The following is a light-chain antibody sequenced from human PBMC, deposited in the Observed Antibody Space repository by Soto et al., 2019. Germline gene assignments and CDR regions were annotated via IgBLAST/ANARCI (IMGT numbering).Light chain of an antibody. CDR3: PQSYSTLLFLS. CDR2: AAS. J-gene: IGKJ4*01. CDR1: QSISSY. V-gene: IGKV1-39*01. Sequence: DIQMTQSPSSLSASVGDRVTITCRASQSISSYLNWYQQKPGNAPKLLIYAASSLQSGVPSRFSGSGSGTDFTLTISSLQPEDFATYYGPQSYSTLLFLSFGGGNKVEIK.